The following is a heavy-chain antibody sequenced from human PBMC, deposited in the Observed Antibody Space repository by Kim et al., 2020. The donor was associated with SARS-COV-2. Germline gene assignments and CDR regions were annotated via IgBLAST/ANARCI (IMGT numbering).Heavy chain of an antibody. D-gene: IGHD3-3*01. J-gene: IGHJ2*01. CDR3: ARVRFGVGVRTHWYFDV. Sequence: GGSLRLSCAASGFTFSDHWMTWVRQAPGKGLEWVANIKQDGRENFYVDSVRGRFTILRDNSKNSMYMALNSLGVDDTAIYYCARVRFGVGVRTHWYFDV. V-gene: IGHV3-7*01. CDR1: GFTFSDHW. CDR2: IKQDGREN.